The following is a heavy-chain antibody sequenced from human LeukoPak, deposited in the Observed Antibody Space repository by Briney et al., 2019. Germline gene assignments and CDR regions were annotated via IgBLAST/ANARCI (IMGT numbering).Heavy chain of an antibody. Sequence: GGSLRLSCAASGFTFSSYWMSWVRQAPGKGLEWVANIKQDGSEKYYVDSVKGRFTISRDNAKNSLYLQMNSLRAEDTAVYYCARDLVRDYVWGNSEDYWGQGTLVTVSS. J-gene: IGHJ4*02. CDR2: IKQDGSEK. D-gene: IGHD3-16*01. V-gene: IGHV3-7*01. CDR1: GFTFSSYW. CDR3: ARDLVRDYVWGNSEDY.